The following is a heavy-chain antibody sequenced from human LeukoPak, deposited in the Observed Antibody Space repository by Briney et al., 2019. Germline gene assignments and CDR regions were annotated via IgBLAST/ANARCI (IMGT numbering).Heavy chain of an antibody. Sequence: RSSETLSLTCTVSGGSISSSSYYWGWIRQPPGKGLEWIGSIYYSGSTYYNPSLKSRVTISVDTSKNQFSLKLSSVTAADTAVYYCARGRSGPYDILTGSIRTYYFDYWGQGTLVTVSS. CDR1: GGSISSSSYY. CDR3: ARGRSGPYDILTGSIRTYYFDY. D-gene: IGHD3-9*01. CDR2: IYYSGST. J-gene: IGHJ4*02. V-gene: IGHV4-39*07.